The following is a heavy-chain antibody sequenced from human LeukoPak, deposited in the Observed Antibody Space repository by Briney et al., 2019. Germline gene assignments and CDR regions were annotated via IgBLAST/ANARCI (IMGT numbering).Heavy chain of an antibody. Sequence: PGGSLRLSCAASGFTFSPYEMNWVRQAPGKGLEWISYITSDANTIHYADSVKGRFTISRDNAKNSLYLQMNSLRAEDTAVYYCARDFLSGGSDSFDIWGQGAMVTVSS. CDR1: GFTFSPYE. J-gene: IGHJ3*02. CDR2: ITSDANTI. D-gene: IGHD1-26*01. CDR3: ARDFLSGGSDSFDI. V-gene: IGHV3-48*03.